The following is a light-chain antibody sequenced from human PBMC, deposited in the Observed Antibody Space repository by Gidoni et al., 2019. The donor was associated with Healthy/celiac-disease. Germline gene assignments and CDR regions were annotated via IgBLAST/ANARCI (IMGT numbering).Light chain of an antibody. Sequence: DIQMTQCPSSLSASVGDRVTITCRASQSISSYLNWYQQKPGRAPTLLIYAASSLQRGVPSSFSGSGSGTDFILTISSLQPEDFATYFCQQSYSTRRTFGQGTKVEIK. V-gene: IGKV1-39*01. CDR1: QSISSY. CDR2: AAS. J-gene: IGKJ1*01. CDR3: QQSYSTRRT.